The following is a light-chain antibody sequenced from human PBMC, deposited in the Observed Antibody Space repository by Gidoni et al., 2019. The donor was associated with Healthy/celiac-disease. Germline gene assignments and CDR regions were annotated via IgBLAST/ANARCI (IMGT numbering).Light chain of an antibody. Sequence: QSLLPQPPSASATPGHRVTISCSGSSSNIGSNYVYWYQQLPGTAPKLLIYRNNQRPSGVPDRFSGSKSGTSASLAISGLRSEDEADYYCAAWDDSLSGPVFGGGTKLTVL. CDR1: SSNIGSNY. J-gene: IGLJ3*02. CDR3: AAWDDSLSGPV. V-gene: IGLV1-47*01. CDR2: RNN.